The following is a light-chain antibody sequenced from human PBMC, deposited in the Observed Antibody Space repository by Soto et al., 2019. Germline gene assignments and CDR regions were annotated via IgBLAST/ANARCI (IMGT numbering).Light chain of an antibody. CDR2: DVS. J-gene: IGLJ1*01. V-gene: IGLV2-14*01. Sequence: QSVLTQPASVSGSPGQSITISCTGTSSDVGGYNYVSWYQQHPGKAPKLMIYDVSNRPSGVSNRFSGSKSGNTASLTISGLQAEDEADYYCGSYTSSSTFYVFGTGTKVPVL. CDR1: SSDVGGYNY. CDR3: GSYTSSSTFYV.